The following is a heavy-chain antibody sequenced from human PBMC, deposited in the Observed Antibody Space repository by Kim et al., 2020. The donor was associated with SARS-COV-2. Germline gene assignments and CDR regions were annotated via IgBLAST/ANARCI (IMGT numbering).Heavy chain of an antibody. D-gene: IGHD3-3*01. Sequence: SETLSLTCTVSGGSISSSSYYWGWIRQPPGKGLEWIGSIYYSGSTYYNPSLKSRVTISVDTSKNQFSLKLSSVTAADTAVYYCARHFLLEWLLYPYGPGWFDPWGQGTLVTVSS. CDR3: ARHFLLEWLLYPYGPGWFDP. J-gene: IGHJ5*02. CDR2: IYYSGST. CDR1: GGSISSSSYY. V-gene: IGHV4-39*01.